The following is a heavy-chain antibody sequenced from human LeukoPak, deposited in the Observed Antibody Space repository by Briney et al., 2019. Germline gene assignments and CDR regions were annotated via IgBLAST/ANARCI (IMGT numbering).Heavy chain of an antibody. V-gene: IGHV3-23*01. CDR2: ISGSGGST. J-gene: IGHJ4*02. D-gene: IGHD6-13*01. CDR3: AKEVWYSSSWYYFDY. CDR1: GFTFSSYW. Sequence: GGSLRLSCAASGFTFSSYWMSWVRQAPGKGLEWVSAISGSGGSTYYADSVKGRFTISRDDSKNTLCLQMNSLRAEDTAVYYCAKEVWYSSSWYYFDYWGQGTLVTVSS.